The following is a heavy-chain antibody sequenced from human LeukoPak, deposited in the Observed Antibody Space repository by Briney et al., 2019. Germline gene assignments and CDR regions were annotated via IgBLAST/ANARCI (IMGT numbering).Heavy chain of an antibody. CDR2: IYSSGNS. V-gene: IGHV4-59*01. CDR1: GGSISSYY. J-gene: IGHJ4*02. D-gene: IGHD1-1*01. Sequence: SETLSLTCTVPGGSISSYYWSWIRQPPGKGLEWIGFIYSSGNSNYNPSLKSRVTISVDTSNNQFSLNLNSVPAADTAVYYCAMRSGNWNFFDYGGRGTLAPVSS. CDR3: AMRSGNWNFFDY.